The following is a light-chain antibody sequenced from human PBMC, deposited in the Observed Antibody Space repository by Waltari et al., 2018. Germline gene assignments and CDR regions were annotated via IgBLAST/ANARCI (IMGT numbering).Light chain of an antibody. CDR2: DVT. J-gene: IGLJ2*01. Sequence: QSALTQPASVSGSPGQSITLSCPGTSNDIGAYTSVSWYQQHPGTAPNLIIYDVTKWPSGVSNRFSGSKSGNTASLTISRLQAEDEADYYCCSYTRSGLWIFGGGTKLTVL. CDR3: CSYTRSGLWI. V-gene: IGLV2-14*03. CDR1: SNDIGAYTS.